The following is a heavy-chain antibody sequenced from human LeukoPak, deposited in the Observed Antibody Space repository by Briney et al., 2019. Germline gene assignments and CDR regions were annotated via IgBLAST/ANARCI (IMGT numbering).Heavy chain of an antibody. CDR1: GGSISSYY. V-gene: IGHV4-59*01. J-gene: IGHJ5*02. CDR3: ARTPYSGSYSWFDP. Sequence: SETLSPTCTVSGGSISSYYWSWIRQPPGKGLEWIGYIYYSGSTNYNPSLKSRVTISVDTSKNQFSLKLSSVTAADTAVYYCARTPYSGSYSWFDPWGQGTLVTVSS. D-gene: IGHD1-26*01. CDR2: IYYSGST.